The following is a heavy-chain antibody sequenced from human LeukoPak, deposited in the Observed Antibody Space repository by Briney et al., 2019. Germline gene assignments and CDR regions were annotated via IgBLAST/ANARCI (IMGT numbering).Heavy chain of an antibody. D-gene: IGHD2-2*01. CDR3: AGGRHYCSSSSCYGGTLDDAFDI. CDR1: GYTFTAYY. J-gene: IGHJ3*02. Sequence: VASVKVSCKASGYTFTAYYMHWVRQAPGQGLEWMGWINPNSGGTNYAQNFQGRVTMTRDTSISTAYMELSRLRSDDTAVYYCAGGRHYCSSSSCYGGTLDDAFDIWGPGTMVAVSS. CDR2: INPNSGGT. V-gene: IGHV1-2*02.